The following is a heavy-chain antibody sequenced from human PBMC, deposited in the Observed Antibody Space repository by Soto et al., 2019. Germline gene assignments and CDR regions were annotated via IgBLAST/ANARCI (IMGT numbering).Heavy chain of an antibody. CDR3: EKDLTRCYYDCSGCYYDYGMDV. Sequence: GGSLRLSGAASGFTFDDYALHWVRKPPGKGLEWVCLIIVDGGRTYFAASFKGRFTISRDNSKNSLYLQMNSLRTEDTALYYCEKDLTRCYYDCSGCYYDYGMDVWGQGTTVTVSS. J-gene: IGHJ6*02. CDR2: IIVDGGRT. CDR1: GFTFDDYA. D-gene: IGHD3-22*01. V-gene: IGHV3-43*02.